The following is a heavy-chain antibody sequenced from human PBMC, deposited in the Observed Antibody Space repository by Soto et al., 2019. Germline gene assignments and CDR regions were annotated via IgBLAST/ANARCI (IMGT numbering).Heavy chain of an antibody. D-gene: IGHD3-10*01. J-gene: IGHJ5*02. CDR2: MSNDGTEK. Sequence: QVQLVESGGGVVRPGTSLRLSCVASGFTFSYYGMHWVRQAPGKGLEWVAAMSNDGTEKDYADSTKGRFIISRDNSKNTHYQQINSLRVEDTAVYYCATDPRGSYWIGLDLWGQGTLVTVSS. CDR3: ATDPRGSYWIGLDL. V-gene: IGHV3-30*03. CDR1: GFTFSYYG.